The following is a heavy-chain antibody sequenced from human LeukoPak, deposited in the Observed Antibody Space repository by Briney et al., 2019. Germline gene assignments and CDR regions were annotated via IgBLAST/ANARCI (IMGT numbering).Heavy chain of an antibody. Sequence: SETLSLTCTVSGGSISSGDYYWSWIRQHPGKGLEWIGYIYYSGSTYYNPSLKSRVTISVDTSKNQFSLKLSSVTAADTAVYYCAAHTDQIWFGGGAFDIWGQATMVTVSS. V-gene: IGHV4-31*03. J-gene: IGHJ3*02. CDR1: GGSISSGDYY. CDR2: IYYSGST. CDR3: AAHTDQIWFGGGAFDI. D-gene: IGHD3-10*01.